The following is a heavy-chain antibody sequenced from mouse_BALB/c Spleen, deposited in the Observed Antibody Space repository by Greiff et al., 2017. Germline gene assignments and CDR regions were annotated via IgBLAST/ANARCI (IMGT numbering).Heavy chain of an antibody. D-gene: IGHD2-1*01. CDR2: ISSGGST. CDR1: GFTFSSYA. Sequence: EVNVVESGGGLVKPGGSLKLSCAASGFTFSSYAMSWVRQTPEKRLEWVASISSGGSTYYPDSVKGRFTISRDNARNILYLQMSSLRSEDTAMYYCARAGGNYDAMDYWGQGTSVTVSS. J-gene: IGHJ4*01. CDR3: ARAGGNYDAMDY. V-gene: IGHV5-6-5*01.